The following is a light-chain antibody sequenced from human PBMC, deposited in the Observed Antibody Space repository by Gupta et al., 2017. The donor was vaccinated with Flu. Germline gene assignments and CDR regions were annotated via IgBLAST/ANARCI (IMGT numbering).Light chain of an antibody. V-gene: IGKV2-30*01. J-gene: IGKJ2*01. CDR3: WQHTHWPPFT. CDR1: QSRGSSDGKTY. Sequence: EVVMTQSPLSLPVTVGQPASISCRSSQSRGSSDGKTYLNWFKQRPCQAPRRLIYKVSIRDAGVSVRFSGSGLDTHLTLEISSGEVEDIGVYYSWQHTHWPPFTFGQGTKLEIK. CDR2: KVS.